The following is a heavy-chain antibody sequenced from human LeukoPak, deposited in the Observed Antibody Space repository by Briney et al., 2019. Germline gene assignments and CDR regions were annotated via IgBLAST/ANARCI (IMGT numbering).Heavy chain of an antibody. CDR1: GFTFSTYS. V-gene: IGHV3-21*01. Sequence: PGGSLRLSCAASGFTFSTYSMNWVRQAPGKGLEWVSSISTGSTFKYYGDSVEGRFTISRDDSKNTLCLQMNSLRVEDTAVYYCARASAAADYWGQGTLVTVSS. D-gene: IGHD6-13*01. J-gene: IGHJ4*02. CDR3: ARASAAADY. CDR2: ISTGSTFK.